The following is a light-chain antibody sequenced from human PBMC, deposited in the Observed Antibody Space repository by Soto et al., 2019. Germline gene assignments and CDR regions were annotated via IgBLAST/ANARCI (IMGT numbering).Light chain of an antibody. Sequence: QSALTQPASVSGSPGQSITISCTGTSNDVGSYNLVSWYQQHPGKAPKVMIYEGTKRPSGVSNRFSGSKSGNTASLTISGLQAEDVADYYCCSYAGSNTHVVFGGGTKVTVL. CDR2: EGT. CDR1: SNDVGSYNL. V-gene: IGLV2-23*01. J-gene: IGLJ2*01. CDR3: CSYAGSNTHVV.